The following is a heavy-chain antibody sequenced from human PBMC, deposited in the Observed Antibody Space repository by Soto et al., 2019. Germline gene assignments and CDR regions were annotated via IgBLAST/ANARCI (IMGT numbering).Heavy chain of an antibody. D-gene: IGHD3-16*02. J-gene: IGHJ3*02. CDR3: AKDRDDYIWGSYRSFGQI. CDR1: GFTFSSYA. V-gene: IGHV3-23*01. Sequence: EVQLLESGGGLVQPGGSLRLSCAASGFTFSSYAMSWVRQAPGKGLEWVSAISGSGGSTYYADSVKGRFTISRDNSKNTLYLQRNSVRAEDTAVYYCAKDRDDYIWGSYRSFGQIWGKGTMVTVSS. CDR2: ISGSGGST.